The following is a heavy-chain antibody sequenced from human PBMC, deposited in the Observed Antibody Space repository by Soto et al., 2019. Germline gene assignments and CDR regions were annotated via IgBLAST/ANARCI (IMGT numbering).Heavy chain of an antibody. CDR2: MSRYFGVT. D-gene: IGHD3-9*01. CDR1: GFTFSNYG. J-gene: IGHJ4*02. CDR3: XKXDIFNPQRRGWANRLDF. Sequence: GGSLRLSCAASGFTFSNYGMTWVRQAPVNGLEFVSGMSRYFGVTDYTDSVKGRFTISRYISKNTLYLQMNSLRAEDTAVYYCXKXDIFNPQRRGWANRLDFWGQGTMVTVSP. V-gene: IGHV3-23*01.